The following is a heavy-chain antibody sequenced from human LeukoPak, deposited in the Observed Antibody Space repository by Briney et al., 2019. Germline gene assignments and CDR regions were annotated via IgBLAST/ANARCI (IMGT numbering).Heavy chain of an antibody. CDR3: ATTVPRGPYYYYYYYMDV. V-gene: IGHV4-61*02. J-gene: IGHJ6*03. Sequence: SQTLSLTCTVSGGSISSGSYYWSWIRQPAGKGLEWIGRIYTSGSTNYNLSLKSRVTISVDTSKNQFSLKLSSVTAADTAVYYCATTVPRGPYYYYYYYMDVWGKGTTVTVSS. CDR2: IYTSGST. CDR1: GGSISSGSYY. D-gene: IGHD4-17*01.